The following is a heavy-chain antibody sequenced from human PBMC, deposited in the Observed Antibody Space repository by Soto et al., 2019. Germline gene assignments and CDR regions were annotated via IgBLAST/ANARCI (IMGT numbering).Heavy chain of an antibody. Sequence: ELQLVESGGGLVKPGGSLRLSCAASGFTFSSYSMNWVRQAPGKGLEWVSSISSSSSYIYYADSVKGRFTISRDNAKNSLYLQMNSLRAEDTAVYYCARDYPNDYGGNAEDYWGQGTLVTVSS. J-gene: IGHJ4*02. D-gene: IGHD4-17*01. CDR3: ARDYPNDYGGNAEDY. CDR1: GFTFSSYS. V-gene: IGHV3-21*01. CDR2: ISSSSSYI.